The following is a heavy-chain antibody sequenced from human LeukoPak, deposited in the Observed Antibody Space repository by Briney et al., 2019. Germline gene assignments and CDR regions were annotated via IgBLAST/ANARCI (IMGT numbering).Heavy chain of an antibody. CDR2: IYHSGST. D-gene: IGHD3-10*01. CDR1: GYSISSGYY. CDR3: ARVRLWFGDHLDDY. V-gene: IGHV4-38-2*02. Sequence: PSETLSLTCTVAGYSISSGYYWGWIRQPPGKGLDWIGSIYHSGSTYYNPSLKSRVTMSVDTSKNQFSLKLSSVTAADTAVYYCARVRLWFGDHLDDYWGQGTLVTVSS. J-gene: IGHJ4*02.